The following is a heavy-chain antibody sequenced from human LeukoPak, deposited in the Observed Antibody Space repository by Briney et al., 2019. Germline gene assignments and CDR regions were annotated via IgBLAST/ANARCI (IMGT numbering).Heavy chain of an antibody. CDR3: AIIGYNWRLDY. J-gene: IGHJ4*02. Sequence: GGSLRLSCAASGFTFRSRSMNWVRQAPGKGLEWISYIHSGDSTTYYADSVKGRFTISRDNAKNSLYLQMNSLGAEDTAIYYCAIIGYNWRLDYWGQGILVTVSS. D-gene: IGHD1-1*01. CDR2: IHSGDSTT. V-gene: IGHV3-48*04. CDR1: GFTFRSRS.